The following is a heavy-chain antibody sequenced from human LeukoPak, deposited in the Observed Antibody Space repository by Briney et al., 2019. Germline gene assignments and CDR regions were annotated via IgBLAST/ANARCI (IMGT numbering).Heavy chain of an antibody. J-gene: IGHJ4*02. CDR1: GFTVSSNY. CDR3: ARSVVGATVRVGYYFDY. Sequence: GGSLRLSCAASGFTVSSNYMSWVRQAPGKGLEWVSVIYSGGSTYYADSVKGRFTISRDNSENTLYLQMNSLRAEHTAVYYCARSVVGATVRVGYYFDYWGQGTLVTVSS. D-gene: IGHD1-26*01. V-gene: IGHV3-66*01. CDR2: IYSGGST.